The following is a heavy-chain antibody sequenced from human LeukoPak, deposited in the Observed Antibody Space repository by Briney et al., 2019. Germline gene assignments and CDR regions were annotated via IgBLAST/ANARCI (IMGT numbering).Heavy chain of an antibody. CDR3: ATRDYYGSGSYYNHYFDY. CDR2: ISAYNGNT. CDR1: GYTFTSYG. J-gene: IGHJ4*02. V-gene: IGHV1-18*01. Sequence: ASVKVSCKASGYTFTSYGISWVRQAPGQGLEWMGWISAYNGNTNYAQKFQGRVTITADESTNTAYMELSSLRSEDTAVYYCATRDYYGSGSYYNHYFDYWGQGTLVTVSS. D-gene: IGHD3-10*01.